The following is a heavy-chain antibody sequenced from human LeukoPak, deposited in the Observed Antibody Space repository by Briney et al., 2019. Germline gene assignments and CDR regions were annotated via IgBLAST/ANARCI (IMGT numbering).Heavy chain of an antibody. CDR2: INHSGST. V-gene: IGHV4-34*01. J-gene: IGHJ5*02. D-gene: IGHD2-15*01. CDR3: ARKTRYCSTGRCNWDA. CDR1: GGSFSGYY. Sequence: SETLSLTCAVYGGSFSGYYWSWIRQPPGKGLEWIGEINHSGSTNYNPSLKSRVTISVDTSKNQFSLKLSSVTAAVTAVYFCARKTRYCSTGRCNWDAWGQGILVTASS.